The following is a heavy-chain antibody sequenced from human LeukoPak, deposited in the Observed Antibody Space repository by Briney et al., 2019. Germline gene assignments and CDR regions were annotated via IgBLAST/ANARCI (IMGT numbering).Heavy chain of an antibody. J-gene: IGHJ3*02. CDR2: IIPILGIA. Sequence: GASVKVSCKASGGTFSSYAISWVRQAPGQGLEWMGRIIPILGIANYAQKFQGRVTITADESTSTAYMELSSLRSEDTAVYYCARFLAAHGAFDIWGQGTMVTVSS. CDR1: GGTFSSYA. CDR3: ARFLAAHGAFDI. D-gene: IGHD6-13*01. V-gene: IGHV1-69*04.